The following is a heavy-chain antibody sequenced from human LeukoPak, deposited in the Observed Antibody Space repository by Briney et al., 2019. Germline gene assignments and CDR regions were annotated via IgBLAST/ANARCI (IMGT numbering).Heavy chain of an antibody. J-gene: IGHJ4*02. CDR1: GGSISSGGYY. CDR2: IYYSGST. Sequence: PSETLSLTCTVSGGSISSGGYYWSWIRQHPGKGLEWIGYIYYSGSTYYNPSLKSRVTISVDTSKNQFSLKLSSVTAADTAVYYCARGLGYYDFWSGCYPMYYFDYWGQGTLVTVSS. V-gene: IGHV4-31*03. D-gene: IGHD3-3*01. CDR3: ARGLGYYDFWSGCYPMYYFDY.